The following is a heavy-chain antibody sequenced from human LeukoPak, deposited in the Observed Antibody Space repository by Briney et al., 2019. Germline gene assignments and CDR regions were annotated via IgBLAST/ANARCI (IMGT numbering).Heavy chain of an antibody. CDR2: IKQDGSEK. Sequence: GGSLRLSCAASGFTFSSYWMNWVRQAPGKGLEWVANIKQDGSEKYYVDSVRGRFTISRDNSKNTVSLQMNSLRPEDTAMYYCAKDGDTSGPWGQGTLVTVSS. J-gene: IGHJ5*02. D-gene: IGHD6-19*01. CDR1: GFTFSSYW. V-gene: IGHV3-7*01. CDR3: AKDGDTSGP.